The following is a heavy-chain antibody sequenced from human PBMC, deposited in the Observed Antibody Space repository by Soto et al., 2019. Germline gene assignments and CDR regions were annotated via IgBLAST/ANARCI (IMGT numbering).Heavy chain of an antibody. CDR1: GGSISSNIYY. CDR3: ARRPPYCSGGSCYPSHFDY. V-gene: IGHV4-39*07. CDR2: INHSGST. Sequence: SETLSLTCTVSGGSISSNIYYWSWIRQPPGKGLEWIGEINHSGSTNYNPSLKSRVTISEDTSKNQFSLKLSSVTAADTAVYYCARRPPYCSGGSCYPSHFDYWGQGTLVTVSS. J-gene: IGHJ4*02. D-gene: IGHD2-15*01.